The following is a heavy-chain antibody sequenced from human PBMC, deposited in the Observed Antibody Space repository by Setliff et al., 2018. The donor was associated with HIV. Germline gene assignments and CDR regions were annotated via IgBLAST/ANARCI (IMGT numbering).Heavy chain of an antibody. CDR3: ARIVALNGYPSDY. CDR2: ISVKNGNT. CDR1: GYTFISYG. J-gene: IGHJ4*02. D-gene: IGHD2-8*01. Sequence: ASVKVSCKASGYTFISYGVSWVRQAPGQGLEWMGWISVKNGNTNYAQKFQGRVTMTTDTSTRTAYMELRSLGSDDTAVYYCARIVALNGYPSDYWGQGTLVTVSS. V-gene: IGHV1-18*01.